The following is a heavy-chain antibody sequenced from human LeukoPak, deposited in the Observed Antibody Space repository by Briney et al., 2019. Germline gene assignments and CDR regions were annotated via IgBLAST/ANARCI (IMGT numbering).Heavy chain of an antibody. CDR1: GGSVSSGSYY. D-gene: IGHD6-19*01. J-gene: IGHJ4*02. V-gene: IGHV4-61*01. CDR2: IYYSGST. CDR3: ARDLAGYDY. Sequence: SETLSLTCTASGGSVSSGSYYWSWIRQPPGKGLEWIGYIYYSGSTNYNPSLKSRVTISVDTSKNQFSLKLSSVTAADTAVYYCARDLAGYDYWGQGTLVTVSS.